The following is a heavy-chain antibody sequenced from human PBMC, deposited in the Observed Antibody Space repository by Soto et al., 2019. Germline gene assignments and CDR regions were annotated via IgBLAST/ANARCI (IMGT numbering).Heavy chain of an antibody. CDR3: ARAPPSHKVNWFDL. CDR1: SGSLSSGGYY. V-gene: IGHV4-31*03. J-gene: IGHJ5*02. Sequence: QEQLQESGPGLVEPSQTLSLTCTVSSGSLSSGGYYWNWIRQHPVKGLEWIGYIYFTGITYSTPSLKSRVTLSVDTSKSQFSLELRSVTAADTAIYYCARAPPSHKVNWFDLWGPGVLVTVSS. CDR2: IYFTGIT.